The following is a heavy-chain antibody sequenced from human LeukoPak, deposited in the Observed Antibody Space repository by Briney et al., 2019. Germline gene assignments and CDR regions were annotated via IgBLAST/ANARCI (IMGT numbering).Heavy chain of an antibody. CDR2: IYSSGST. CDR1: GGSISSYY. CDR3: ARDAYYYDTGGYYVVDY. V-gene: IGHV4-4*07. J-gene: IGHJ4*02. D-gene: IGHD3-22*01. Sequence: SETLSLTCTVSGGSISSYYWAWIRQSAGSGLEWIGRIYSSGSTYYNPSLNSRVTMSVDTSNNQFSLRLTSVTAADTAVYYCARDAYYYDTGGYYVVDYWGQGTLVTVSS.